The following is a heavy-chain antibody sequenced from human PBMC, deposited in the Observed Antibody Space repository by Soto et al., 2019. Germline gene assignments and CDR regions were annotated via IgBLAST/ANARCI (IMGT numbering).Heavy chain of an antibody. CDR2: ISPSSGGT. CDR1: GYSFTDYY. CDR3: ARNLYYYHANLDF. D-gene: IGHD3-10*01. J-gene: IGHJ4*02. V-gene: IGHV1-2*02. Sequence: GASVKVSCKASGYSFTDYYFHWVRQAPGQGLEWMGWISPSSGGTDYAQSFQGRVTMTRDTSLNTTYMELSSLRSDDTAVYYCARNLYYYHANLDFWGQGTLVTVSS.